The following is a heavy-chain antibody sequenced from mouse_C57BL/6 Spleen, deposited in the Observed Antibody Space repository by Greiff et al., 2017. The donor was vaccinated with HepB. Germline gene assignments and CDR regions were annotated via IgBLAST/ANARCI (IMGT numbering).Heavy chain of an antibody. CDR1: GYTFTDYY. CDR2: INPNNGGT. D-gene: IGHD1-2*01. CDR3: ARWGTTAN. Sequence: EVQLQQSGPELVKPGASVKISCKASGYTFTDYYMNWVKQSHGKSLEWIGDINPNNGGTSYNQKFKGKATLTVDKSSSTAYMDLRSLTSEDSAVYYCARWGTTANWGQGTTLTVSS. V-gene: IGHV1-26*01. J-gene: IGHJ2*01.